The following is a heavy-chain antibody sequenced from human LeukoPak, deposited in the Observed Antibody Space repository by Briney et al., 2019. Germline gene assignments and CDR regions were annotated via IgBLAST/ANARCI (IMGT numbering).Heavy chain of an antibody. J-gene: IGHJ6*03. Sequence: TSETLSLICTVSGGSISSYYWSWIRQPPGKGLGWIGYIYYSGSTNYNPSLKSRVTISVDTSKNHFSLELSSVTAADTAVYFCARGRVSSSSWYSTYYYYFYMDVWGKGTTVTVSS. D-gene: IGHD6-13*01. CDR3: ARGRVSSSSWYSTYYYYFYMDV. CDR1: GGSISSYY. V-gene: IGHV4-59*01. CDR2: IYYSGST.